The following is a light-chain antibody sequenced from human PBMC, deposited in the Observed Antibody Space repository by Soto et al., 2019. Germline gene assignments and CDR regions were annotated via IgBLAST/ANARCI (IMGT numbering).Light chain of an antibody. Sequence: QSALTQPASVSGSPGQSITISCTGTSSDVGGYNYVSWYQQHPGKAPKLMIYEVSNRPSGVSNRFSGSKSGNTASLTISGLQAEDEADYYCSSSGGSPTDVFGTGTKVTVL. V-gene: IGLV2-14*01. J-gene: IGLJ1*01. CDR3: SSSGGSPTDV. CDR1: SSDVGGYNY. CDR2: EVS.